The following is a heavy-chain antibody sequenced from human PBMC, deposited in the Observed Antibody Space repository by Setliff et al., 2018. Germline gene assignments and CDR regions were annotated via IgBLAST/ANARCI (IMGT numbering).Heavy chain of an antibody. CDR1: GYTFTSYD. CDR2: MNPNSGNT. D-gene: IGHD1-26*01. V-gene: IGHV1-8*02. Sequence: ASVKVSCKASGYTFTSYDINWVRQATGQGLEWMGWMNPNSGNTGYAQKFQGRVTMTEDTSTDTAYMELSSLRSEDTAVYYCATSYSGSYFLRYFDYWGQGTLVTVSS. J-gene: IGHJ4*02. CDR3: ATSYSGSYFLRYFDY.